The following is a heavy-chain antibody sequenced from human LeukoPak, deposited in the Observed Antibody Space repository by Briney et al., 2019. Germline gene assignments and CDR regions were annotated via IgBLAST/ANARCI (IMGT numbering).Heavy chain of an antibody. CDR3: ARSPSVAGKFYGMDV. J-gene: IGHJ6*02. CDR2: ISSSSSYI. Sequence: GGSLRLSCAASGFTFSSYSMTWVRQAPGKGLEWVSSISSSSSYIYYADSVKGRFTISRDNAKNSLYLQMNSLRAEDTAVYYCARSPSVAGKFYGMDVWGQGTTVTVSS. V-gene: IGHV3-21*01. CDR1: GFTFSSYS. D-gene: IGHD6-19*01.